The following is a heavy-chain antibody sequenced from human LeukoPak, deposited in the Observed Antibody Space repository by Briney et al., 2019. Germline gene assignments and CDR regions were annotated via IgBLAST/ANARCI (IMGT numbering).Heavy chain of an antibody. CDR2: IYYSEST. Sequence: SETLSLTCTVSGGSISSYYWSWIRQPPGKGLEWIGYIYYSESTNYNPSLKSRVTISVDTSKNQISLKLSSVTAADTGVYYCARDGEVEDSSGYISFDPWGQGTLVTVSS. V-gene: IGHV4-59*01. CDR3: ARDGEVEDSSGYISFDP. CDR1: GGSISSYY. J-gene: IGHJ5*02. D-gene: IGHD3-22*01.